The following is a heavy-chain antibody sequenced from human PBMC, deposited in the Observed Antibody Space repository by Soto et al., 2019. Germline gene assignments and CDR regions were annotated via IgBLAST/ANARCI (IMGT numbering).Heavy chain of an antibody. V-gene: IGHV3-21*01. CDR3: ARVNYYDFWSGYYTSPIYFDY. J-gene: IGHJ4*02. CDR2: ISSSSSYI. Sequence: GGSLRLSCAASGFTFSSYSMNWVRQAPGKGLEWVSSISSSSSYIYYADSVKGRFTISRDNAKNSLYLQMNSLRAEDTAVYYCARVNYYDFWSGYYTSPIYFDYWGQGTLVTVS. CDR1: GFTFSSYS. D-gene: IGHD3-3*01.